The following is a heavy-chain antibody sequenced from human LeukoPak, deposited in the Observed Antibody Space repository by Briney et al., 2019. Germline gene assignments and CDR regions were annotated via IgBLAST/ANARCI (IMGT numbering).Heavy chain of an antibody. Sequence: GGSLRLSCAASGFSFSVYWMHWVRQAPGKGPVWVSRIKTDGSITDYADFVKGRFTISRDNAKNTLYLQMDNLRDEDTAIYFCARDESYASFNYYMDVWGKGTAV. J-gene: IGHJ6*03. CDR2: IKTDGSIT. CDR1: GFSFSVYW. D-gene: IGHD2-2*01. V-gene: IGHV3-74*01. CDR3: ARDESYASFNYYMDV.